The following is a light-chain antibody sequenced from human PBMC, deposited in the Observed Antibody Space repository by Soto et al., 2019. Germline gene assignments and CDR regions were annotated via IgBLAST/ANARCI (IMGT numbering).Light chain of an antibody. CDR3: QQYGGSHPYT. Sequence: VLTQSPGTLSLSPGERATISCRASQSISSSYLDWYQHKPVQAPRLLIYGASSRATGIPHRFSGSGSGTDFPLTIRRLEPEDCGVYYCQQYGGSHPYTFGQGTRLEIK. CDR2: GAS. CDR1: QSISSSY. V-gene: IGKV3-20*01. J-gene: IGKJ2*01.